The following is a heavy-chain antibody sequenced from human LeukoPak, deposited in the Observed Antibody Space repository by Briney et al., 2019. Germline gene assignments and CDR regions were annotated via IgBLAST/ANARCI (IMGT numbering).Heavy chain of an antibody. V-gene: IGHV3-33*06. Sequence: GGSLRLSCAASGFTFSSYAMHWVRQAPGKGLEWVALIWYDGSNKYYADSVKGRFTISRDNSKNTVYLQMSSLRAEDTAMYYCAKDPPRGYAMDVWGQGTTVTVSS. CDR1: GFTFSSYA. D-gene: IGHD5-12*01. CDR3: AKDPPRGYAMDV. J-gene: IGHJ6*02. CDR2: IWYDGSNK.